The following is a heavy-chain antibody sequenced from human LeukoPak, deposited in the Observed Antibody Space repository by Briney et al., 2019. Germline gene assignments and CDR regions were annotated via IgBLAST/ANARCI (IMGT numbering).Heavy chain of an antibody. D-gene: IGHD2-15*01. Sequence: ASVKVSCKASGYTFTAYYMHWVRQAPGQGLEWMGWIDSKNGDTKYAQKFQSRLTITRDTSIGIAYMELRSLISDDTAVYYCASEAFCAGGSCYLHRVASWGPGTLVTVSS. CDR1: GYTFTAYY. CDR3: ASEAFCAGGSCYLHRVAS. V-gene: IGHV1-2*02. CDR2: IDSKNGDT. J-gene: IGHJ4*02.